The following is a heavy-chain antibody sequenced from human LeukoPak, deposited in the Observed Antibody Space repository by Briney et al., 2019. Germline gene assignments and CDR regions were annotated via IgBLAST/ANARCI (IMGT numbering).Heavy chain of an antibody. CDR2: FDPEDGET. CDR3: ARDRDYGSGSYYNRYYYYYMDV. J-gene: IGHJ6*03. Sequence: GASVKVSCKVSGYTLTELSMHWVRQAPGKGLEWMGGFDPEDGETIYAQKFQGRVTMTEDTSTDTAYMELSSLRSEDTAVYYCARDRDYGSGSYYNRYYYYYMDVWGKGTTVTVSS. CDR1: GYTLTELS. V-gene: IGHV1-24*01. D-gene: IGHD3-10*01.